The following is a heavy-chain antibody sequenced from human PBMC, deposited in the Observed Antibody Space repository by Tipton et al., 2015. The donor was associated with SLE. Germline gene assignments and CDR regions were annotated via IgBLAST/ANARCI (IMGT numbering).Heavy chain of an antibody. CDR2: VHTSGST. D-gene: IGHD3-10*01. CDR1: GSSISNYY. J-gene: IGHJ5*02. CDR3: ASGAYGSGSNYFGGWFDP. Sequence: TLSLTCTVSGSSISNYYWSWIRQYAGKGLEWIGRVHTSGSTSYNPSLKSRVTISVDTSKNQFSLKLSSVTAADTAVYYCASGAYGSGSNYFGGWFDPWGQGTLVTVSS. V-gene: IGHV4-4*07.